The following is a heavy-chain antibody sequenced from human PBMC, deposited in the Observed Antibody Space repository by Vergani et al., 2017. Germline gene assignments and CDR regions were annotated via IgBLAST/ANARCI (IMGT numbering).Heavy chain of an antibody. Sequence: VQLVESGGGVVQPGRSLRLSCAASGFTFSSYAMSWVRQAPGKGLEWVSAISGSGGSTYYADSVKGRFTISRDNSKNTLYLQMNSLRAEDTAVYYCAKSIVGATRLRVGGIDYWGQGTLVTVSS. CDR3: AKSIVGATRLRVGGIDY. CDR2: ISGSGGST. CDR1: GFTFSSYA. D-gene: IGHD1-26*01. V-gene: IGHV3-23*04. J-gene: IGHJ4*02.